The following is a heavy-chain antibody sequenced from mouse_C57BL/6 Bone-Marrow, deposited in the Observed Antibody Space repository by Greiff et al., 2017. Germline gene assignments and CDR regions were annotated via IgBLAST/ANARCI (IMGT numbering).Heavy chain of an antibody. CDR2: INPSSGYK. J-gene: IGHJ4*01. CDR3: AINYGSSSYYAMDY. Sequence: QVQLQQSGAELAKPGASVKLSCKASGYTFPSYWMHWVKQRPGQGLEWIGYINPSSGYKKYNQTFKDKATLTADKSSSTAYMQRSSLTYEDSAVYYCAINYGSSSYYAMDYWGQGTSVTVSS. V-gene: IGHV1-7*01. CDR1: GYTFPSYW. D-gene: IGHD1-1*01.